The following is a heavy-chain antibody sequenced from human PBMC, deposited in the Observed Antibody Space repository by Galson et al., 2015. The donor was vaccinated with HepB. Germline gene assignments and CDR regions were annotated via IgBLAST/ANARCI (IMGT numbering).Heavy chain of an antibody. V-gene: IGHV3-30*18. J-gene: IGHJ4*02. CDR3: AKDLGIAAAGTFIFDY. CDR2: ISYDGSNK. CDR1: GFTFSSYG. D-gene: IGHD6-13*01. Sequence: SLRLSCAASGFTFSSYGMHWVRQAPGKGLEWVAVISYDGSNKYYADSVKGRFTISRDNSKNTLYLQMNSLRAEDTAVYYCAKDLGIAAAGTFIFDYWGQGTLVTVSS.